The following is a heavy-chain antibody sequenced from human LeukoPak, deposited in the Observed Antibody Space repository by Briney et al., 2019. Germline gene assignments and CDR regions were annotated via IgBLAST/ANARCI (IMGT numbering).Heavy chain of an antibody. CDR1: GFTFSSST. CDR3: VYGDNRGY. V-gene: IGHV3-21*01. Sequence: GGSLRLSCAASGFTFSSSTMNWVRQAPGQGLEWVSSISSSSSNTHYADSVKGRSTISRDNAKNSLYLQMNSLRDEDTAVYYCVYGDNRGYWGQGTLVTVSS. J-gene: IGHJ4*02. CDR2: ISSSSSNT. D-gene: IGHD4-17*01.